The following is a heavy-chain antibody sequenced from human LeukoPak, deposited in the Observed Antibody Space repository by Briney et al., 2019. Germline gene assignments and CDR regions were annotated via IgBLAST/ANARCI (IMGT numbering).Heavy chain of an antibody. CDR3: AKEKIGDRVPYFDY. V-gene: IGHV3-23*01. J-gene: IGHJ4*02. Sequence: GASLRLSCAASGFTFSSYAMSWVRQAPGKGLEWVSAISGSGGSTYYADSVKGRFTISGDNSKNTLYLQMNSLRAEDTAVYYCAKEKIGDRVPYFDYWGQGTLVTVSS. D-gene: IGHD3-16*01. CDR2: ISGSGGST. CDR1: GFTFSSYA.